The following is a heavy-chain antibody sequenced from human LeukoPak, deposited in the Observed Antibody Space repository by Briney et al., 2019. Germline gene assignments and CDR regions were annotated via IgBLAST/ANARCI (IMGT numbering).Heavy chain of an antibody. CDR1: GYIFTGYY. J-gene: IGHJ6*03. CDR3: ARSPYYYMDV. V-gene: IGHV1-2*02. Sequence: ASVTVSCKASGYIFTGYYMHWLRQAPAQGLEWMGWINPNSGDTNYAQEFQGRVTMTRDTSISTAYMELTSLSSDDTAVYCCARSPYYYMDVWGRGTTVIVSS. CDR2: INPNSGDT.